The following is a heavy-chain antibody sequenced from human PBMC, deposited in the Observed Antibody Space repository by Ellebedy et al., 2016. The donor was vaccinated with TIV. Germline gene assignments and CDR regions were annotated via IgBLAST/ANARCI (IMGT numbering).Heavy chain of an antibody. CDR1: RISFSSYW. D-gene: IGHD4-17*01. V-gene: IGHV3-7*01. J-gene: IGHJ3*02. CDR3: ATDGSYGDYLSPTHAFVI. Sequence: GESLKISCAASRISFSSYWMTWVRQAPGKGLEWVANIRQDGSEKYYVDSVTGRFTISRDNAKNSLYLQMNSLRAEDTDVYYCATDGSYGDYLSPTHAFVIWGQGTMVTVSS. CDR2: IRQDGSEK.